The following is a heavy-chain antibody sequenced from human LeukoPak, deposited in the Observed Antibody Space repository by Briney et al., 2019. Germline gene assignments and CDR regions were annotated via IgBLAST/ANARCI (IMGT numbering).Heavy chain of an antibody. V-gene: IGHV3-23*01. J-gene: IGHJ4*02. CDR1: GFTFNNYA. D-gene: IGHD1-20*01. Sequence: GGSLRLSCAASGFTFNNYAMSWVRQAPGKGLEWVSSISDSGSSTYYADSVKGRFTISRDNSKNTLYLQMNSLRAEDTAVYYCAKGPNWNDMWSFDYWGQGTLVTVSS. CDR3: AKGPNWNDMWSFDY. CDR2: ISDSGSST.